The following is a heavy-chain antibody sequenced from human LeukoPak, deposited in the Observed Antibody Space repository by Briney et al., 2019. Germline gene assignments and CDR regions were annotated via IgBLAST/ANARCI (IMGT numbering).Heavy chain of an antibody. Sequence: GGSLRLSCAPSGFRFSNYWIHWVRQAPAKGLVWVSRIRTDGGSTAYADFVKGRFTISRDNAKNTVYLQMNSLRADDTAVYYCARDMETGGRAFDSWGQGTLVTVSS. CDR1: GFRFSNYW. CDR2: IRTDGGST. V-gene: IGHV3-74*01. CDR3: ARDMETGGRAFDS. D-gene: IGHD2-8*02. J-gene: IGHJ4*02.